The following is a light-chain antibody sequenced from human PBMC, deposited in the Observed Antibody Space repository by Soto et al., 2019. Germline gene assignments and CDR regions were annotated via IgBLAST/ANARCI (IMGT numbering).Light chain of an antibody. Sequence: QSALTQPPSASGSPGQSVTISCTGTSSDVGGYNYVSWYQQHPGKAPKRIIYEVYKRPSGVPDRFSGSKSGNTAALTVSGLQAEDEADYYCSSYVGTNSYVFGTGTKLTVL. CDR1: SSDVGGYNY. CDR3: SSYVGTNSYV. CDR2: EVY. V-gene: IGLV2-8*01. J-gene: IGLJ1*01.